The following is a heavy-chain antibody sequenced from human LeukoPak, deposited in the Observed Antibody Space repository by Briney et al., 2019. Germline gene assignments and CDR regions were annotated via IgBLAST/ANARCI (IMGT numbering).Heavy chain of an antibody. J-gene: IGHJ5*02. CDR3: ARDRVVVVVAAFWFDP. Sequence: GRSLRLSCVGSGFTFSSYGMHWVRQTPGKGLEWVAVIWYDGSHKYYADSVKGRFTISRDNSKSTLYLQMNSLRAEDTAVYYCARDRVVVVVAAFWFDPWGQGTLVTVSS. CDR2: IWYDGSHK. V-gene: IGHV3-33*01. D-gene: IGHD2-15*01. CDR1: GFTFSSYG.